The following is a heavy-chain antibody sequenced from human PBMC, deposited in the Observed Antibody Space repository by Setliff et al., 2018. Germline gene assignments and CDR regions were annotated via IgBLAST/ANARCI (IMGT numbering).Heavy chain of an antibody. CDR2: INRRGST. D-gene: IGHD6-6*01. V-gene: IGHV4-61*10. Sequence: NPSETLSLTCTVSGGSVNSGYDNWNWLRQPAGKGLEWIGHINRRGSTNYNPSLKSRVTISVDTSKDQFSQKVISMTAADTAVYYCARGRNIAARLLDSWGQGTLVTVSS. CDR3: ARGRNIAARLLDS. CDR1: GGSVNSGYDN. J-gene: IGHJ4*02.